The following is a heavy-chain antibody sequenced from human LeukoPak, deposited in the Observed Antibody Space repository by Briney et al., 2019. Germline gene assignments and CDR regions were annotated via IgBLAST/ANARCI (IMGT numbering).Heavy chain of an antibody. Sequence: SQTLSLTCTVSGGSISSGGYYWSWIRQHPGKGLEWIGYIYYSGSTYYNPSLKSRVTISVDTSKNQFSLKLSSVTAADTAVYYCARKDSGSYLFDYWGQGTLVTVSS. CDR3: ARKDSGSYLFDY. D-gene: IGHD1-26*01. V-gene: IGHV4-31*03. J-gene: IGHJ4*02. CDR1: GGSISSGGYY. CDR2: IYYSGST.